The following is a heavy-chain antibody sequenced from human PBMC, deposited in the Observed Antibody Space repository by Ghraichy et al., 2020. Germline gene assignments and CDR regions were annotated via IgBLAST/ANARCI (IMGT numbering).Heavy chain of an antibody. V-gene: IGHV4-59*08. Sequence: SETLSLTCAVSGGSFSTYYWTWIRQPPGKGLEWIGYIYYSGSTNYNPSLKSRVTVSIDTSKTQFSLKLTSVTAAYTAVYYCARHPDFWTGLLGMDVWGQGTTVTVSS. D-gene: IGHD3/OR15-3a*01. J-gene: IGHJ6*02. CDR2: IYYSGST. CDR1: GGSFSTYY. CDR3: ARHPDFWTGLLGMDV.